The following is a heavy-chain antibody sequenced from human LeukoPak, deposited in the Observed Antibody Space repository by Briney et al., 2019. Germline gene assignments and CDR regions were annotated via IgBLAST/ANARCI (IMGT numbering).Heavy chain of an antibody. Sequence: PGGSQRLSCAASGFTVSSNYMSWVRQAPGKGLEWVSLIYSGGSTSYADSVKGRFTFSRDNSKNTLYLQMNSLRAEDTAVYYCARDRGNWNDVGGLFDYWGQGTLVTVSS. CDR3: ARDRGNWNDVGGLFDY. D-gene: IGHD1-1*01. CDR2: IYSGGST. CDR1: GFTVSSNY. J-gene: IGHJ4*02. V-gene: IGHV3-53*01.